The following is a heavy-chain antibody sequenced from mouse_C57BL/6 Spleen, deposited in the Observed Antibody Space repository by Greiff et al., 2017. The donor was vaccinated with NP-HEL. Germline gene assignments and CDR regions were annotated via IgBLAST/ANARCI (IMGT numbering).Heavy chain of an antibody. Sequence: EVKLVESGGGLVKPGGSLKLSCAASGFTFSDYGMHWVRQAPEKGLEWVAYISSGSSTIYYADTVKGRFTISRDNAKNTLFLQMTSLRSDDTAMYYCASTDYAMDYWGQGTSVTVSS. CDR3: ASTDYAMDY. CDR2: ISSGSSTI. J-gene: IGHJ4*01. CDR1: GFTFSDYG. D-gene: IGHD1-1*01. V-gene: IGHV5-17*01.